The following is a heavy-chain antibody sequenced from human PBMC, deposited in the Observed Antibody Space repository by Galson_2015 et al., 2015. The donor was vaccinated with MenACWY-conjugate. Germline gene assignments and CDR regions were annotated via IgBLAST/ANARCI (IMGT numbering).Heavy chain of an antibody. CDR3: ARHGDHGGWFDP. J-gene: IGHJ5*02. CDR1: GYMFTSYY. Sequence: QSGAEVKKPGESLRISCKVSGYMFTSYYFSWVRQMPGKGLEWMGRIDPSDSETKYSPSFQGHVTISTDKSINTAYLQWTGLKASDTAIYYCARHGDHGGWFDPWGQGTLVTVSS. D-gene: IGHD4-17*01. V-gene: IGHV5-10-1*01. CDR2: IDPSDSET.